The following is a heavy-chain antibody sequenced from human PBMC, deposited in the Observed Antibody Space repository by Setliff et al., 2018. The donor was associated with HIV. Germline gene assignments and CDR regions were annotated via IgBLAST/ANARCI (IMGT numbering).Heavy chain of an antibody. Sequence: SETLSLTCTVSGDSISSRSYYWGWIRQPPGKGLEWIGSIYYSGSTYYNPSLKSRVTISVDTSKSQFSLKLTFVTAADTAVYYCARGLTTVDYWGQGTLVTVSS. D-gene: IGHD4-4*01. V-gene: IGHV4-39*01. J-gene: IGHJ4*02. CDR1: GDSISSRSYY. CDR3: ARGLTTVDY. CDR2: IYYSGST.